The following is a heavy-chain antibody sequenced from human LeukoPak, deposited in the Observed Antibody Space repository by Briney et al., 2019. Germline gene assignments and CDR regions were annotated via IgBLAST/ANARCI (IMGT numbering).Heavy chain of an antibody. CDR3: ARRNFDWLLSVGAFDI. D-gene: IGHD3-9*01. V-gene: IGHV3-9*01. CDR1: GFTFDDYA. J-gene: IGHJ3*02. Sequence: GGSLRLSCAASGFTFDDYAMHWVRQAPGKGLEWVSGISWNSGSIGYADSVKGRFTISRDNAKNSLYLQMNSLRAEDTAVYYCARRNFDWLLSVGAFDIWGQGTMVTVSS. CDR2: ISWNSGSI.